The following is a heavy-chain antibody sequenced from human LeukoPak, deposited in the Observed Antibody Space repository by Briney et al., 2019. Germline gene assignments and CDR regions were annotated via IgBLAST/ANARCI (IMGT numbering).Heavy chain of an antibody. J-gene: IGHJ4*02. D-gene: IGHD3-9*01. Sequence: PGGSLRLSCAASGFTFSSYGMSWVRQAPGKGLEWVAAIRDGGGNTYYADSVKGRFTISRDNSKNTLYLQMDSLRAEDTAVYYCAKDRHSDILTGYSGFDYWGQGTLVTVSS. CDR1: GFTFSSYG. V-gene: IGHV3-23*01. CDR3: AKDRHSDILTGYSGFDY. CDR2: IRDGGGNT.